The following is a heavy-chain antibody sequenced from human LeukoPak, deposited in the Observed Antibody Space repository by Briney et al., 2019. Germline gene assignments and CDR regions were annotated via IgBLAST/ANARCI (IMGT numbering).Heavy chain of an antibody. V-gene: IGHV3-53*01. CDR3: ARRVDATRWFDP. CDR2: IYSGGST. CDR1: GFTVSSNY. D-gene: IGHD2-15*01. J-gene: IGHJ5*02. Sequence: GGSLRLSCAASGFTVSSNYMSWVRQAPGKGLEWVSVIYSGGSTYYADSVKGRFTISRDNAKNTLYLQMNSLRDEDTAVYYCARRVDATRWFDPWGQGTLVTVSS.